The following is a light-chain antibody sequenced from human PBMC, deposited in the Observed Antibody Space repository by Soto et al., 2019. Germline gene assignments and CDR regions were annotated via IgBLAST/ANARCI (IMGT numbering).Light chain of an antibody. Sequence: NFMLTQPHSVSESPGKTVTISCTGSSGSIASNYVQWFQQRPGSAPTTVIYEDNKRPSGVPDRFSGSIDSSSNSASLTISRLQTEDEADYYCQSFDINNVVFGGGTKLTVL. J-gene: IGLJ2*01. CDR1: SGSIASNY. V-gene: IGLV6-57*02. CDR2: EDN. CDR3: QSFDINNVV.